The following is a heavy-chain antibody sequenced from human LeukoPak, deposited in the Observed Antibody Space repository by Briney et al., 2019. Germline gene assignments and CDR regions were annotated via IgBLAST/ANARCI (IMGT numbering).Heavy chain of an antibody. CDR1: GGSFSGYY. Sequence: KPSKTLSLTCGVYGGSFSGYYWTWIRQPPGKGLEWIGEISHSGSTNYIPSLKGRVTMSLDTSKNQFSLKLTSVTAADTAVYYCAGGATPGVYWGQGTLVTVSS. J-gene: IGHJ4*02. D-gene: IGHD3-10*01. CDR3: AGGATPGVY. V-gene: IGHV4-34*01. CDR2: ISHSGST.